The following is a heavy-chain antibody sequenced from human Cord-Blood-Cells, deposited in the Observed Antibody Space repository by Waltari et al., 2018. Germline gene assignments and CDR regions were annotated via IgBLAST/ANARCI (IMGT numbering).Heavy chain of an antibody. V-gene: IGHV4-39*07. Sequence: QLQLQESGPGLVKPSETLSLTCTVSGGSISSSSYYWGWIRQPPGKGLEWIGSIYYSGSTYYNPSLKSRVTISVDTSKNQFSLKLSSGTAADTAVYYCARHALGGDRWVYWYFDLWGRGTLVTVSS. CDR2: IYYSGST. D-gene: IGHD2-21*01. CDR1: GGSISSSSYY. CDR3: ARHALGGDRWVYWYFDL. J-gene: IGHJ2*01.